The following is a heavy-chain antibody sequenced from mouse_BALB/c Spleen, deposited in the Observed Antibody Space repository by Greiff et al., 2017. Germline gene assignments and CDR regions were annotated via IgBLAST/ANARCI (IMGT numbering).Heavy chain of an antibody. Sequence: EVQLQQSGPGLVKPSQSLSLTCSVTGYSITSGYYWNWIRQFPGNKLEWMGYISYDGSNNYNPSLKNRISITRDTSKNQFFLKLNSVTTEDTATYYCARESLVWPYAMDYWGQGTSVTVSS. CDR2: ISYDGSN. V-gene: IGHV3-6*02. CDR3: ARESLVWPYAMDY. J-gene: IGHJ4*01. CDR1: GYSITSGYY. D-gene: IGHD2-10*02.